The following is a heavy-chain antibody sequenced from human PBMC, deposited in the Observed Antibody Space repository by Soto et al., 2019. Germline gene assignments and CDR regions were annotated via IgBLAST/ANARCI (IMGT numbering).Heavy chain of an antibody. CDR2: INHSGST. V-gene: IGHV4-34*01. CDR1: GGSFSGYY. CDR3: ARGLVFEQLVHRGPFDY. D-gene: IGHD6-6*01. J-gene: IGHJ4*02. Sequence: SETLSLTCAVYGGSFSGYYWSWIRQPPGKGLEWIGEINHSGSTNYNPSLKSRVTISVDTSKNQFSLKLSSVTAADTAVYYCARGLVFEQLVHRGPFDYWGQGTLVTVSS.